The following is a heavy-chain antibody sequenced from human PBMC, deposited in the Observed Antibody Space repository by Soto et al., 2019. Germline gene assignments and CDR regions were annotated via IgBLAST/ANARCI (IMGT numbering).Heavy chain of an antibody. CDR2: ISGGGGST. CDR1: GFTFSTCA. Sequence: EVQLLESGGGLVQPGGSLRLSCAASGFTFSTCAMNWVRQAPGKGLEWVSSISGGGGSTYYGDSVKGRFTISRDNSKNTLYLQINSLGDDDTAVYYCANQAVVVAATPWFDPWGQGTLVTVSS. CDR3: ANQAVVVAATPWFDP. V-gene: IGHV3-23*01. J-gene: IGHJ5*02. D-gene: IGHD2-15*01.